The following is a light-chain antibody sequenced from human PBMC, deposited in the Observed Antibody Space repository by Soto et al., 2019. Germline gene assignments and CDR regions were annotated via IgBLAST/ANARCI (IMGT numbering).Light chain of an antibody. CDR2: LGS. CDR1: QSLLHSNGYNY. Sequence: DIVMTQSPLSLPVTPGEPASISCRSSQSLLHSNGYNYLDWYLQQPGQSPQLLIYLGSNRASGVPDRFSGSGSGTDFTLKISRVEAEDVGVYYCMQALQTPTTFGPGPKVDIK. V-gene: IGKV2-28*01. J-gene: IGKJ3*01. CDR3: MQALQTPTT.